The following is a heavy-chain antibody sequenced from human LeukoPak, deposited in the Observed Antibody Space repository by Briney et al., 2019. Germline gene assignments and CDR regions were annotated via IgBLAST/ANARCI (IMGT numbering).Heavy chain of an antibody. J-gene: IGHJ4*02. CDR3: ARNHNYGSGSYYPHDY. CDR2: ISGSGGST. D-gene: IGHD3-10*01. V-gene: IGHV3-23*01. Sequence: GGSLRLSCAASGFTFSSYAMSWVRQAPGKGLEWVSAISGSGGSTYYADSVKGRFTISRDNSKNTLYLQMNSLRAEDTAVYYCARNHNYGSGSYYPHDYWGQGTLVTVSS. CDR1: GFTFSSYA.